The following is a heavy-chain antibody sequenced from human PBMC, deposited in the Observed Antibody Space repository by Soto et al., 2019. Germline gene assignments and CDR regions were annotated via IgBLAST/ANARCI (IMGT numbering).Heavy chain of an antibody. Sequence: QVQLVQSGAEVKKPGASVKVSCKASGYTFTSYAMHWVRQAPGQRLEWMGWINAGNGNTKYSQKFQGRVTITRDTSASTAYMEVSSLRSEDTAVYYCARYWYGGKVGFRLLDPWGQGTLVTVSS. CDR2: INAGNGNT. V-gene: IGHV1-3*01. CDR3: ARYWYGGKVGFRLLDP. D-gene: IGHD2-15*01. J-gene: IGHJ5*02. CDR1: GYTFTSYA.